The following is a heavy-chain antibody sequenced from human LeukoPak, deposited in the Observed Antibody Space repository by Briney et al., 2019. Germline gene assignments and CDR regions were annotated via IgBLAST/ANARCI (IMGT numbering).Heavy chain of an antibody. CDR2: INHSGST. CDR3: ARVTSSWYYFDY. V-gene: IGHV4-34*01. D-gene: IGHD6-13*01. CDR1: GGSFSGYC. J-gene: IGHJ4*02. Sequence: SETLSLTCAVYGGSFSGYCWSWIRQPPGKGLEWIGEINHSGSTNYNPSLKSRVTISVDTSKNQFSLKLSSVTAADTAVYYCARVTSSWYYFDYWGQGTLVTVSS.